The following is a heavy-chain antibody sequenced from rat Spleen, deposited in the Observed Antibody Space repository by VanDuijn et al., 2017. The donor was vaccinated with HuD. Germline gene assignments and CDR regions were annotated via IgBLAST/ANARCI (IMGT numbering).Heavy chain of an antibody. Sequence: EVQLAESGGGLVQPGRSLKLSCAASGFTFSSFVMHWIRQAPTKGPGWVASISPSGGSTHYRDSVKGRFTVSRENAESTLYLQMDSLRSEDTATYYCATEYYGYTYWYFDFWGPGTMVTVSS. CDR1: GFTFSSFV. V-gene: IGHV5-19*01. J-gene: IGHJ1*01. D-gene: IGHD1-6*01. CDR3: ATEYYGYTYWYFDF. CDR2: ISPSGGST.